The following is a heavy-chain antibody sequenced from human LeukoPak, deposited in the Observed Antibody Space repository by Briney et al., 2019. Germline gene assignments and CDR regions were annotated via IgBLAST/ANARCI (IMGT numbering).Heavy chain of an antibody. D-gene: IGHD1-26*01. J-gene: IGHJ4*02. CDR2: INPDGSTT. V-gene: IGHV3-74*01. Sequence: GGSLRLSCSASGXTFSSYWMHWVRQAPGKGLVWVSRINPDGSTTNYADPVEGRFTVSRDNAKDTLYLQMNTLRAEDTAVYYCARSLVGASDYWGQGTLVTVSS. CDR1: GXTFSSYW. CDR3: ARSLVGASDY.